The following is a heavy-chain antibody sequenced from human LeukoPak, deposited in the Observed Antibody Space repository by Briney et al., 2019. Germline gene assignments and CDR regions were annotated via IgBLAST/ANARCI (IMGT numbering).Heavy chain of an antibody. CDR3: AKDFHSSSWYREMGKFDY. J-gene: IGHJ4*02. D-gene: IGHD6-13*01. Sequence: GGSLRLSCAASGFTFSSYAMSWVRQAPGKGLEWVSAISGSGGSTYYADSVKGRFTISRDNSKNTLYLQMNSLRAEDTAVYYCAKDFHSSSWYREMGKFDYWGQGTLVTVSS. CDR2: ISGSGGST. V-gene: IGHV3-23*01. CDR1: GFTFSSYA.